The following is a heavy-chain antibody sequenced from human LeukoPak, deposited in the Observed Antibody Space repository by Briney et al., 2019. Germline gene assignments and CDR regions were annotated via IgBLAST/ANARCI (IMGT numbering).Heavy chain of an antibody. CDR3: ARGYGSGIDY. J-gene: IGHJ4*02. CDR1: GGSFSGYY. Sequence: SETLSLTCAVYGGSFSGYYWSWIRQPPGKGLEWIGEINHSGSTNYNPSLKSRVTISVDTSKNQFSLKLSSVTAADTAVYYCARGYGSGIDYWGQGTLVTVSS. CDR2: INHSGST. V-gene: IGHV4-34*01. D-gene: IGHD3-10*01.